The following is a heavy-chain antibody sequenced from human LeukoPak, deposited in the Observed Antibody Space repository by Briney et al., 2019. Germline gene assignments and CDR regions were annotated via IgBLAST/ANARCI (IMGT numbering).Heavy chain of an antibody. CDR1: GGSFSGYY. D-gene: IGHD5-12*01. Sequence: TPSETLSLTCAVYGGSFSGYYWSWIRQPPGKGLEWIGEINHSGSTNYNPSLKSRVTISVDTSKNQFSLKLSSVTAADTAVYYCARRGYSGYVRPIDYWGQGTLVTVSS. CDR2: INHSGST. CDR3: ARRGYSGYVRPIDY. J-gene: IGHJ4*02. V-gene: IGHV4-34*01.